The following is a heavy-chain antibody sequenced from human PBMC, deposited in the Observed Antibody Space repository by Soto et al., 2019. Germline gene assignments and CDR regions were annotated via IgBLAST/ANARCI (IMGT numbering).Heavy chain of an antibody. CDR3: ASRRGYTYGPPDC. J-gene: IGHJ4*02. V-gene: IGHV3-53*01. CDR2: IYSGGST. D-gene: IGHD5-18*01. CDR1: EFTVSINY. Sequence: GGSLRLSCAASEFTVSINYMNWVRQAPGKGLECVSIIYSGGSTYYADSVKGRFTISRDNSKNTLYLQMNSLRADDTAVYYCASRRGYTYGPPDCWGQGTLVTVSS.